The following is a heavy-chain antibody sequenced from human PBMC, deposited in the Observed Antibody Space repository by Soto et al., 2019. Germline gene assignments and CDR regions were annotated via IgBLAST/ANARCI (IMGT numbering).Heavy chain of an antibody. Sequence: ESGGGLVKPGGSLRLSCAASGFTFSSYSMNWVRQAPGKGLEWVSSISSSSSYIYYADSVKGRFTISRDNAKNSLYLQMNSLRAEDTAVYYCARAVRMVYAILDVDWFDPWGQGTLVTVSS. CDR2: ISSSSSYI. J-gene: IGHJ5*02. CDR1: GFTFSSYS. CDR3: ARAVRMVYAILDVDWFDP. D-gene: IGHD2-8*01. V-gene: IGHV3-21*01.